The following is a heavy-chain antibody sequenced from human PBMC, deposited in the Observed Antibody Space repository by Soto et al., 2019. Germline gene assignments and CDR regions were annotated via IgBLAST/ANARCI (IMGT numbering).Heavy chain of an antibody. CDR3: ARVVTARQIDY. Sequence: SETLSLTCTVSGGSVSSASYYWSWIRQPPGKGLEWIGYIYYSGSTNYNPSLKSRVTISVDTSKNQFSLKLSSVTAADTAVFYCARVVTARQIDYWGQGTLVTVSS. V-gene: IGHV4-61*01. D-gene: IGHD2-21*02. J-gene: IGHJ4*02. CDR1: GGSVSSASYY. CDR2: IYYSGST.